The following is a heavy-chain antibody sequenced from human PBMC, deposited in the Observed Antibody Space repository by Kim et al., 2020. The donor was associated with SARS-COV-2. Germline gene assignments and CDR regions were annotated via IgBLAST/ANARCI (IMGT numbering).Heavy chain of an antibody. D-gene: IGHD2-15*01. V-gene: IGHV1-69*13. CDR2: IIPIFGTA. CDR3: AREGYCSGVNPFCDWFDP. J-gene: IGHJ5*02. CDR1: GGTFSSYA. Sequence: SVKVSCKASGGTFSSYAISWVRQAPGQGLEWMGGIIPIFGTANYAQKFQGRVTITADESTSTAYMELSSLRSEDTAVYYCAREGYCSGVNPFCDWFDPWGQGTLVTVSS.